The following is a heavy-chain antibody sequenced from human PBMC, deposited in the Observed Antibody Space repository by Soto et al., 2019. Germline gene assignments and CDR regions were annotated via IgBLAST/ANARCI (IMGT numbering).Heavy chain of an antibody. CDR1: GGSFSDYI. Sequence: QVHLVQSGAEVKKPGSSVKVSCKASGGSFSDYIFAWVRQAPGQGLEWMGGTIPMVATAQYAQKLQGRVTITADESTSTVYMDLTSLTSDDTAVYYCARGLFGQQWLVGFGTWVQGTLVTVSS. CDR2: TIPMVATA. D-gene: IGHD6-19*01. V-gene: IGHV1-69*01. CDR3: ARGLFGQQWLVGFGT. J-gene: IGHJ5*02.